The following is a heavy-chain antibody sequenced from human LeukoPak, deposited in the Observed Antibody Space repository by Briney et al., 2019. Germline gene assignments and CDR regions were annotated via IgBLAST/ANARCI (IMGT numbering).Heavy chain of an antibody. D-gene: IGHD3-22*01. Sequence: SETLSLTCAVYGGSFSGYYWSWIRQPPGKGLEWIGEINHSGSTNYNPSLKSRVTISVDTSKNQFSLKLSSVTAADTAVYYCARGRYYYDSSDNCFDYWGQGTLVTVSS. CDR3: ARGRYYYDSSDNCFDY. CDR1: GGSFSGYY. J-gene: IGHJ4*02. V-gene: IGHV4-34*01. CDR2: INHSGST.